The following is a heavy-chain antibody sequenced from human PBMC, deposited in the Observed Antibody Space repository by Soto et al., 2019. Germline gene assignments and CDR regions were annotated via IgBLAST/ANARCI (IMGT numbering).Heavy chain of an antibody. J-gene: IGHJ6*03. CDR1: GASIISSSYY. CDR3: ARPLNYYYYMDV. CDR2: IYYSGST. Sequence: SETLSHTCTFSGASIISSSYYWGWIRKPPGKGLEWIGSIYYSGSTYYNPSLKSRVTISVDTSKNQFSLKLSSVTAADTAVYYCARPLNYYYYMDVWGKGTTVTVSS. V-gene: IGHV4-39*01.